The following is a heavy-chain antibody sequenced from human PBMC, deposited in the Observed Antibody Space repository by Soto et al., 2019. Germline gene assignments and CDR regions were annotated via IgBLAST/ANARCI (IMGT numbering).Heavy chain of an antibody. CDR1: GFIFDDYA. D-gene: IGHD2-2*01. V-gene: IGHV3-9*01. CDR3: AKDGDNMVLEPAARAIAKGMDV. J-gene: IGHJ6*02. CDR2: ISGNSGSL. Sequence: EVQLVESGGGLVQPGRSLRLSCAASGFIFDDYAMHWVRQVPGKGLEWGSGISGNSGSLAYADSVKGRFTISRDNSKNSLDLQMNSLRVEDTALYYCAKDGDNMVLEPAARAIAKGMDVWGQGTTVIVSS.